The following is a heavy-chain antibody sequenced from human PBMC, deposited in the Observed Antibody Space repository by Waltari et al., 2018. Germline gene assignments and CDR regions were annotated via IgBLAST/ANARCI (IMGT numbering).Heavy chain of an antibody. Sequence: QLHLQESGPELVKPSETLSLICPVPGDSLTTREHNWGWIRQPPGKGLEWIGTVSYSGETEYKPSLKSRVTISEDTSKSQFSLSLASVTAADTAVYYCARDYDYSLFWGQGVLVIVSS. V-gene: IGHV4-39*07. CDR2: VSYSGET. J-gene: IGHJ4*02. CDR3: ARDYDYSLF. CDR1: GDSLTTREHN. D-gene: IGHD4-4*01.